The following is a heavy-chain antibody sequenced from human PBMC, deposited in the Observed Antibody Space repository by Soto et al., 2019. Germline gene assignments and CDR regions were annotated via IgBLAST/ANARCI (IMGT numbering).Heavy chain of an antibody. Sequence: GGSLRLSCAASGFTFSSYGMHWVRQAPGKGLEWVAVISYDGSNKYYADSVKGRFTISRDNSKNTLYLQMNSLRAEDTAVYYCAKDFITGTGTTGAWGHGTLVTVSS. CDR3: AKDFITGTGTTGA. J-gene: IGHJ4*01. CDR2: ISYDGSNK. D-gene: IGHD1-1*01. V-gene: IGHV3-30*18. CDR1: GFTFSSYG.